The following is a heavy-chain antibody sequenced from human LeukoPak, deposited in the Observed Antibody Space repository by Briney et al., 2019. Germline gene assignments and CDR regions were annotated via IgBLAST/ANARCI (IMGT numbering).Heavy chain of an antibody. D-gene: IGHD1-26*01. CDR1: GFTFSSYG. CDR3: ARARSYSCDDAFDI. Sequence: GRSLRLSCAASGFTFSSYGMHWVRQAPGKGLEWVAVISYDGSNKYYADSVKGRFTISRDNSKNTLYLQMNSLRAEDTALYYCARARSYSCDDAFDIWGQGTMVTVSS. J-gene: IGHJ3*02. CDR2: ISYDGSNK. V-gene: IGHV3-30*03.